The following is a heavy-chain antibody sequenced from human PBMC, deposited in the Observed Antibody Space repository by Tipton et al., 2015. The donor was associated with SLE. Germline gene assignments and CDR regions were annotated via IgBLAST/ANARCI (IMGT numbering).Heavy chain of an antibody. D-gene: IGHD1-26*01. J-gene: IGHJ4*02. CDR3: ARGRASVGATSDFFDY. CDR2: IFYAGIT. CDR1: GGSINSGVHY. V-gene: IGHV4-61*08. Sequence: TLSLTCTVSGGSINSGVHYWTWIRQTPERGLEYIGNIFYAGITNYNPSLKSRVSLSIDTSKNQFSLNLRSVTAADTAVYYCARGRASVGATSDFFDYWDQGSLVSVSS.